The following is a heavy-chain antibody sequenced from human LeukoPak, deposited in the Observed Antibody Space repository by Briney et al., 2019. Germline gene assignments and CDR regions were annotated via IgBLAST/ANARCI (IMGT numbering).Heavy chain of an antibody. D-gene: IGHD2-2*01. V-gene: IGHV3-23*01. CDR1: GFTFSKNA. J-gene: IGHJ4*02. CDR2: LSGSGADT. Sequence: PGGSLRLSCAASGFTFSKNAMSWVRQAPGKGLEWVSSLSGSGADTYYADSVKGRFTISRDNAKNTAYLQMNSLRAEDTAVYYCAKDLYGTRYFDYWGQGTLVTAS. CDR3: AKDLYGTRYFDY.